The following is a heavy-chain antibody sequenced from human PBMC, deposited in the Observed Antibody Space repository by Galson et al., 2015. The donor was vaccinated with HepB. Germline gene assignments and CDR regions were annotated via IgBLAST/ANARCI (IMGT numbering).Heavy chain of an antibody. CDR1: GFTFSNDA. D-gene: IGHD2/OR15-2a*01. Sequence: SLRLSCAASGFTFSNDAMSWVRQAPGKGLEWVSSISGRGGSTYYADSVRGRFTISRDNSKNTLYLQLNSLRAEDTAVYYCATRILLQHWGQGTLVTVSS. CDR2: ISGRGGST. J-gene: IGHJ1*01. V-gene: IGHV3-23*01. CDR3: ATRILLQH.